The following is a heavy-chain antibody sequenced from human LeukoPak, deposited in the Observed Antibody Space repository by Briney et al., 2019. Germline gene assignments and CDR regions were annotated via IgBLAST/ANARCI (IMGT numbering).Heavy chain of an antibody. D-gene: IGHD2-15*01. J-gene: IGHJ6*02. CDR3: ASSNPYCSGGSCPLLGMDV. CDR1: GGTFSSYA. V-gene: IGHV1-69*04. Sequence: GASVKVSCKASGGTFSSYAISWVRQAPGQGLEWMGRIIPILGIANYAQKFQGRVTITADKSTSTAYMELSSLRSEDTAVYYCASSNPYCSGGSCPLLGMDVWGQGTTVTVSS. CDR2: IIPILGIA.